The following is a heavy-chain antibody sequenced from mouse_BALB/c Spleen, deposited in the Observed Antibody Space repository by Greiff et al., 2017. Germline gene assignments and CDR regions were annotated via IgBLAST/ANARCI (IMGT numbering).Heavy chain of an antibody. CDR1: GFAFSSYD. J-gene: IGHJ2*01. CDR3: ARRAMITYFDY. V-gene: IGHV5-12-1*01. CDR2: ISSGGGST. D-gene: IGHD2-4*01. Sequence: EVKLMESGGGLVKPGGSLKLSCAASGFAFSSYDMSWVRQTPEKRLEWVAYISSGGGSTYYPDTVKGRFTISRDNAKNTLYLQMSSLKSEDTAMYYCARRAMITYFDYWGQGTTLTVSS.